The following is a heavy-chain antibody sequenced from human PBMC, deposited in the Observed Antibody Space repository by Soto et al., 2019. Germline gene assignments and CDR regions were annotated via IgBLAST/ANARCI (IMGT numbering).Heavy chain of an antibody. CDR1: GGTFSSYA. CDR2: IIPIFGTA. D-gene: IGHD3-16*02. V-gene: IGHV1-69*01. J-gene: IGHJ4*02. Sequence: QVQLVQSGAEVKKPGSSVKVSCKASGGTFSSYAISWVRQAPGQGLECMGGIIPIFGTANYAQKFQGRVTITADESTSTAYMELSSLRSEDTAVYYCARGYYDYVWGSYRYLDYWGQGTLVTVSS. CDR3: ARGYYDYVWGSYRYLDY.